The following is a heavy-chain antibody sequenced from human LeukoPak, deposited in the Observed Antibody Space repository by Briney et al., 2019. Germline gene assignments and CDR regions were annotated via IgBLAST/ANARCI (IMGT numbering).Heavy chain of an antibody. CDR3: AKDMCSGGSCYNYYGMDV. J-gene: IGHJ6*02. CDR1: GFTVSSKY. V-gene: IGHV3-53*01. Sequence: GGSLRLSCAASGFTVSSKYMSWVRQAPGKGLEWVSVIYSGGSTYYAESVKGRFTISRDNSKNTLYLQMNSLRADDTAVYYCAKDMCSGGSCYNYYGMDVWGQGTTVTVSS. D-gene: IGHD2-15*01. CDR2: IYSGGST.